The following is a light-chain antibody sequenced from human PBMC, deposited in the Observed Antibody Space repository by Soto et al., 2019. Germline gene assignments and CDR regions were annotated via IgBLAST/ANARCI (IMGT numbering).Light chain of an antibody. J-gene: IGLJ1*01. Sequence: QSALTQPASVSGSPGQSTTISCTGTSSDVGGYNYVSWYQSHPGEAPKLIIYDVSNRPSGVSDRFSGSKSGNTASLTISGLHAEDEADYYCSSYTSSISYVFGTRTKLTVL. CDR3: SSYTSSISYV. V-gene: IGLV2-14*03. CDR2: DVS. CDR1: SSDVGGYNY.